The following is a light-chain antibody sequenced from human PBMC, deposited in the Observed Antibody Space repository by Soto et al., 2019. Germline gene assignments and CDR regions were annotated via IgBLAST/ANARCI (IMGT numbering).Light chain of an antibody. CDR3: HQYNNWPRT. V-gene: IGKV3-15*01. Sequence: EIVMTQSPATLSVSPGERATLSCRASQSLRTNLAWYQQRPGQAPRLLIYGASTRATGIPARFSGSASGPEFTLTISSLQSEDFAVYYCHQYNNWPRTYGQGTKVEIK. CDR2: GAS. J-gene: IGKJ1*01. CDR1: QSLRTN.